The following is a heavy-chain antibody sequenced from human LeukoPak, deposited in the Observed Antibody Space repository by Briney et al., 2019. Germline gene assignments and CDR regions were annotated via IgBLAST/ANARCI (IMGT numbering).Heavy chain of an antibody. CDR3: AKVVSEEIWSGYWY. J-gene: IGHJ4*02. V-gene: IGHV3-33*06. CDR2: IWYDGSNK. D-gene: IGHD3-3*01. Sequence: GGSLRLSCAASGFTFSSYGMHWVRQAPGKGLEWVAVIWYDGSNKYYADSVKGRFTISRDNSKNTLYLQMNSLRAEDRAAYYCAKVVSEEIWSGYWYWGQGTLVTVSS. CDR1: GFTFSSYG.